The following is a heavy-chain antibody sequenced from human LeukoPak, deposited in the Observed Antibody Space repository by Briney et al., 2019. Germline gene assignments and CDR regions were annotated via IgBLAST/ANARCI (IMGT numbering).Heavy chain of an antibody. V-gene: IGHV3-30*18. CDR3: VKGYYDFDY. CDR1: GFSFINYG. J-gene: IGHJ4*02. CDR2: ISYDGSNE. Sequence: GGALRLSCTASGFSFINYGMHWVRQAPGKGLEWITVISYDGSNEYYAGSVKGRFTISRDNSKITLYLQMNSLRAEDTAVYYCVKGYYDFDYWGQGTLVTVSS. D-gene: IGHD3-3*01.